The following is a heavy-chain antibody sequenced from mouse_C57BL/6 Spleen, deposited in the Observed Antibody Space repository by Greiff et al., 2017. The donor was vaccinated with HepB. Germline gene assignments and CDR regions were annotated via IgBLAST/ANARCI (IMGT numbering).Heavy chain of an antibody. D-gene: IGHD2-3*01. CDR3: ARREDGYPSWYFDV. Sequence: QVQLQQPGAELVKPGASVKLSCKASGYTFTSYWMHWVKQRPGQGLEWIGMIHPNSGSTNYNEKFKSKATLTVDKSSSTAYMQLSSLTSEDSAVYYCARREDGYPSWYFDVWGTGTTVTVSS. J-gene: IGHJ1*03. CDR1: GYTFTSYW. V-gene: IGHV1-64*01. CDR2: IHPNSGST.